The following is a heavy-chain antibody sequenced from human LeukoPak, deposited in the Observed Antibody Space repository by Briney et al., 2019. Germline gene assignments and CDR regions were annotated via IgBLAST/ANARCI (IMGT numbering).Heavy chain of an antibody. J-gene: IGHJ3*01. V-gene: IGHV1-2*02. CDR3: ARELGINAFDV. D-gene: IGHD7-27*01. CDR1: GYTLTDNH. CDR2: IDPNSGVT. Sequence: ASVKVSCKASGYTLTDNHLYWVRQAPGQGLEWMGWIDPNSGVTNFAQNFQGRLTMTRDTPINTAYMELSRLTPDDTTVYYCARELGINAFDVWGQGTMVTVSS.